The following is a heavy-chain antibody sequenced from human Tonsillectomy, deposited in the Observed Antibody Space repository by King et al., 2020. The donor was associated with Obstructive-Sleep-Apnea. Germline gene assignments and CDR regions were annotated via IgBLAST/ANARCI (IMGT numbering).Heavy chain of an antibody. CDR3: ARGAPFYYDSSGYYDF. CDR2: ISYDGGNK. D-gene: IGHD3-22*01. Sequence: VQLVESGGGVVQPGRSLRLSCAASGLSFNNYAMHWVRQAPGKGLEWVAVISYDGGNKYYADSVKGRFTISRDNSKNTLYLQMNSLRAEDTAVYYCARGAPFYYDSSGYYDFWGQGTLVTVSS. CDR1: GLSFNNYA. J-gene: IGHJ4*02. V-gene: IGHV3-30*04.